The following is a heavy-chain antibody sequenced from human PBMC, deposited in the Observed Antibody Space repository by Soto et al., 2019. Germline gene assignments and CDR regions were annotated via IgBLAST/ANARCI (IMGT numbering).Heavy chain of an antibody. J-gene: IGHJ5*02. CDR3: ARVPGP. Sequence: SETLSLTCTVSGGSISSYYWSWIRQPPGKGLEWIAYIYYTGSTNYNPSLKSRVTLSADTSKNQFSLKLNSMTAADTAVYYCARVPGPWGQGTLVTVSS. V-gene: IGHV4-59*08. CDR1: GGSISSYY. CDR2: IYYTGST.